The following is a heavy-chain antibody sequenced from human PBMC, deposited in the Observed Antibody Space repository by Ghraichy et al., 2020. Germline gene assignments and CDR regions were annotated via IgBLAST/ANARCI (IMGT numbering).Heavy chain of an antibody. Sequence: SETLYLTCAVYGGSFSGYYWSWIRQPPGKGLEWIGEINHSGSTNYNPSLKSRVTISVDTSKNQFSLKLSSVTAADTAVYYCARGNIAARPVYYYYYGMDVWGQGTTVTVSS. CDR2: INHSGST. CDR3: ARGNIAARPVYYYYYGMDV. J-gene: IGHJ6*02. D-gene: IGHD6-6*01. CDR1: GGSFSGYY. V-gene: IGHV4-34*01.